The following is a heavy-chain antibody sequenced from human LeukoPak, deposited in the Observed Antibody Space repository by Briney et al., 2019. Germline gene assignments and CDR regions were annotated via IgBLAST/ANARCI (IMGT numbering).Heavy chain of an antibody. J-gene: IGHJ3*02. D-gene: IGHD3-16*02. CDR1: GYTFTSYA. V-gene: IGHV1-2*04. CDR2: INPNSGGT. CDR3: AIASYRPWAVDAFDI. Sequence: ASVKVSCKASGYTFTSYAMNWVRQAPGQGLEWMGWINPNSGGTNYAQKFQGWVTMTRDTSISTAYMELSRLRSDDTAVYYCAIASYRPWAVDAFDIWGQGTTVTVSS.